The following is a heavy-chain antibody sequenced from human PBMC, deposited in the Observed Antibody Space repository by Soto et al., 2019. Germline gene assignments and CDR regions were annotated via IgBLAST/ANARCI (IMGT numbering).Heavy chain of an antibody. Sequence: EVQLWESGGGLVQPGGSLRLSCAVSGFTFSSHVMSWVRQAPGQGLEWVSAISGTGGTSYADSGRGRFTISRDNSKNALYLQMNNLRDEDTAVYYCAKDRRGAYCSGGICYSPDYWGQGTLVIVSS. J-gene: IGHJ4*02. D-gene: IGHD2-15*01. CDR2: ISGTGGT. CDR3: AKDRRGAYCSGGICYSPDY. CDR1: GFTFSSHV. V-gene: IGHV3-23*01.